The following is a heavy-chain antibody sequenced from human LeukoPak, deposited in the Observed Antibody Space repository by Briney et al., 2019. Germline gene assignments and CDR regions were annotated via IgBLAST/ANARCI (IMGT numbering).Heavy chain of an antibody. V-gene: IGHV5-51*01. CDR3: ARHRGTIFGMVMYNWFDP. CDR1: GYSFTSYW. CDR2: IYPVDSDT. D-gene: IGHD3-3*01. J-gene: IGHJ5*02. Sequence: GESLKISCEASGYSFTSYWIGWVRQMPGKGLEWVALIYPVDSDTRYNPSFQDQVTISADKSINTVYLQWNSLKASDSAMYYCARHRGTIFGMVMYNWFDPWGQGTLVTVSS.